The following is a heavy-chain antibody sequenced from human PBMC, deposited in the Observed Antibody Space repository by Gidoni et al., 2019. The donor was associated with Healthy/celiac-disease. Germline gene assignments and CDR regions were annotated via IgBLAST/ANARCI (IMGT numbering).Heavy chain of an antibody. CDR1: GGPFSSYA. CDR3: ARDERKYCGGDCYSGDV. CDR2: IIPIFGTA. D-gene: IGHD2-21*02. V-gene: IGHV1-69*01. J-gene: IGHJ6*02. Sequence: QVQLVQSGAEVKKPGSSVKVSCKASGGPFSSYAISWVRQAPGQGLEWMGGIIPIFGTANYAQKFQGRVTITADESTSTAYMELSSLRSEDTAVYYCARDERKYCGGDCYSGDVWGQGTTVTVSS.